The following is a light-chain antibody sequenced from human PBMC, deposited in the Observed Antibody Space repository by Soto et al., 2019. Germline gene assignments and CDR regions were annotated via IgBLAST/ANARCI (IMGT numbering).Light chain of an antibody. Sequence: QSALTQPASVSGSPGQSITISCTGTSSDVGGYNYVSWYQQHPGRAPKLIIFEVSNRPSGVSDRFSGSKSDNTASLTISGLQAEDEADYYCNSYTSRATGVFGGGTKLIVL. CDR1: SSDVGGYNY. J-gene: IGLJ2*01. CDR2: EVS. CDR3: NSYTSRATGV. V-gene: IGLV2-14*01.